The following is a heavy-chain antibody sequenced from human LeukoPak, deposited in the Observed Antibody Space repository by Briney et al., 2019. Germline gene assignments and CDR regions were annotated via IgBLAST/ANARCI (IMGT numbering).Heavy chain of an antibody. CDR1: GFTFSSYS. J-gene: IGHJ6*02. CDR3: ARTQTATAYYYAMDV. CDR2: IYYSGRT. D-gene: IGHD1-1*01. V-gene: IGHV4-59*01. Sequence: PGGSLRLSCVASGFTFSSYSMNWIRQPPGKGLEWIGYIYYSGRTNYNPSLKSRVTTSVDTSRNQFSLKLSSVTAADTAVYYCARTQTATAYYYAMDVWGQGTTVTVSS.